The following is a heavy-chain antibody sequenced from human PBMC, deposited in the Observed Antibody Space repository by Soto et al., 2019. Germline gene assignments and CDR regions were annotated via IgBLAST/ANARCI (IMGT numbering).Heavy chain of an antibody. Sequence: QVQLQESGPGLVKPSETLSLTCTVSGGSISSNYWSWIRQPAGEGLEWIGRIYSSGSTNYNSSLKSRVTRSIDTSKNACSLKLSSVTAADTAVYYCAREGGTYPYYYYAMDVWGQGTTVTVSS. D-gene: IGHD1-26*01. CDR3: AREGGTYPYYYYAMDV. V-gene: IGHV4-4*07. J-gene: IGHJ6*02. CDR1: GGSISSNY. CDR2: IYSSGST.